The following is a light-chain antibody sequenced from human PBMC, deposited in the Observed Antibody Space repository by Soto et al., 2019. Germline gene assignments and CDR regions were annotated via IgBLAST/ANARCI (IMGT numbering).Light chain of an antibody. CDR2: DNN. J-gene: IGLJ1*01. CDR1: SSNIGNNY. Sequence: SVLTQPPPVSAAPGQKVTISCSGSSSNIGNNYVSWYQQLPGTAPKLLIYDNNKRPSGIPDRFSGSKSGTSATLGITGLQTGDEADYYCGTWDSSLSAFYVFGTGTKVTVL. V-gene: IGLV1-51*01. CDR3: GTWDSSLSAFYV.